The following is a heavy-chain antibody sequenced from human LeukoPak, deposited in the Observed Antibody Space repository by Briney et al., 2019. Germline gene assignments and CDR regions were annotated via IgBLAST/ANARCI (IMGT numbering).Heavy chain of an antibody. Sequence: SETLSLTCTVSGGSISSYYWSWIRQPPGKGLEWIGYIYYSGSTNYNPSLKSRVTISVDTSKNQFSLKLSSVTAADTAVYYCARGEGLRFLEWLEGYYFDYWGQGTLVTVSS. D-gene: IGHD3-3*01. V-gene: IGHV4-59*12. CDR2: IYYSGST. CDR1: GGSISSYY. CDR3: ARGEGLRFLEWLEGYYFDY. J-gene: IGHJ4*02.